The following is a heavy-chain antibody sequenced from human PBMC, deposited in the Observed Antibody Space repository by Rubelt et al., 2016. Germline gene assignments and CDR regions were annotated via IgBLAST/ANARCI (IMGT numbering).Heavy chain of an antibody. CDR2: ISAYNGNT. J-gene: IGHJ6*02. V-gene: IGHV1-18*01. CDR3: ARKGYGYGMDV. CDR1: GYTFTSYG. D-gene: IGHD3-16*01. Sequence: QVQLVQSGAEVKKPGASVKVSCKASGYTFTSYGISWVRQAPGQGLEWMGWISAYNGNTNYAQKLQGRVTMTPDTSTRTAYRGPRSLRSEDTAVYYCARKGYGYGMDVWGQGTTVTVSS.